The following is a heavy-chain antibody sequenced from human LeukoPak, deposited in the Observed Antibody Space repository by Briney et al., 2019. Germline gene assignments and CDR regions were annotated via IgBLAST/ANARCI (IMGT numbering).Heavy chain of an antibody. D-gene: IGHD7-27*01. CDR2: IYYSGST. CDR1: GGSISSYY. CDR3: ARRPNRGFVESWYFDL. V-gene: IGHV4-59*08. Sequence: PSETLSLTCNVSGGSISSYYWSWIRQPPGKGLEWIGYIYYSGSTNYNPSLKSRVTISVDTSKNQFSLKLSSLTAADTAVYYCARRPNRGFVESWYFDLWGRGTLVTVSS. J-gene: IGHJ2*01.